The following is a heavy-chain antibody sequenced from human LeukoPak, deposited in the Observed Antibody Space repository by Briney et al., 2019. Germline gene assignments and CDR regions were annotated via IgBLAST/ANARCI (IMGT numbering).Heavy chain of an antibody. D-gene: IGHD3-22*01. V-gene: IGHV3-48*01. Sequence: GGSLRLSCAASGFTFSTYSMNWVRQAPGKGLEWVSYISSSSSTIYYADSVKGRFTISRDNAKNSLYLQTNSLRAEDTAVYYCARGSTYYDSSGQVPFGYWGQGTLVTVSS. CDR3: ARGSTYYDSSGQVPFGY. CDR2: ISSSSSTI. J-gene: IGHJ4*02. CDR1: GFTFSTYS.